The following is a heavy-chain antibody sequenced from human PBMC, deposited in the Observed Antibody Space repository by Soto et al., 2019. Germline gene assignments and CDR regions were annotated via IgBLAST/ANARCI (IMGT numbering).Heavy chain of an antibody. J-gene: IGHJ6*03. Sequence: PSETLSLTCAVYGGSFSGYYWSWIRQPPGKGLEWIGEINHSGSTNYNPSLKSRVTISVDTSKNQSSLKLSSVTAADTAVYYCASLKIRPFYYYYYYMDVWGKGTTVTVSS. CDR1: GGSFSGYY. CDR3: ASLKIRPFYYYYYYMDV. V-gene: IGHV4-34*01. CDR2: INHSGST.